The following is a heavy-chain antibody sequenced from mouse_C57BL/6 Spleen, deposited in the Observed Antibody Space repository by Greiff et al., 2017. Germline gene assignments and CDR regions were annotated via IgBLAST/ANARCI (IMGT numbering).Heavy chain of an antibody. D-gene: IGHD1-1*01. J-gene: IGHJ2*01. Sequence: EVKLVESEGGLVQPGSSLKLSCTASGFTFSDYYMAWVRQVPEKGLEWVANINYDGSSTYYLDSLKSRFIISRDNAKNILDLQMSSLTSEDTATYYCARDRDYYCSSSFDYWGQGTTLTVSS. CDR3: ARDRDYYCSSSFDY. CDR1: GFTFSDYY. CDR2: INYDGSST. V-gene: IGHV5-16*01.